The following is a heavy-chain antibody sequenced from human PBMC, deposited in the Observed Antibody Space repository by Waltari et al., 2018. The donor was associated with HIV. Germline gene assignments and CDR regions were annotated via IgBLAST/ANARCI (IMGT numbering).Heavy chain of an antibody. CDR3: ARALWDISGLHYFDS. Sequence: EVQLLESGGGLVQPGGALRLSCAALGFTFSGYAMTWVRQAPGKGLEWVSGITGSGGTSYLADSVKGRFTLSTDRSKNTLYLHMSSLKAEDTAVYYCARALWDISGLHYFDSWGQGTLVTVSS. J-gene: IGHJ4*02. D-gene: IGHD6-19*01. V-gene: IGHV3-23*01. CDR2: ITGSGGTS. CDR1: GFTFSGYA.